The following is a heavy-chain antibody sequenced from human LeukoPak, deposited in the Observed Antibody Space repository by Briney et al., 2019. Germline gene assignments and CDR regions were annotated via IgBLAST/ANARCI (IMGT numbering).Heavy chain of an antibody. J-gene: IGHJ4*02. CDR2: ISYDGSNK. CDR1: GFTFSSYG. Sequence: GRSLRLSCAASGFTFSSYGMHWVRQAPGKGLEWVAVISYDGSNKYYADSVKGRFTISRDNSKNTLYLQMNSLRAEDTAVYYCAKDSSSGLLYFDYWGQGTLVTVSS. V-gene: IGHV3-30*18. CDR3: AKDSSSGLLYFDY. D-gene: IGHD3-22*01.